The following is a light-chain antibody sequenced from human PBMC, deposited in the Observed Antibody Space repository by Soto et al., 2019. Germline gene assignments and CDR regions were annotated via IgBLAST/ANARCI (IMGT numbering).Light chain of an antibody. V-gene: IGLV2-11*01. CDR1: ISDLGSYDY. Sequence: QSALTQPGSVSGSPGQSVTISCTGTISDLGSYDYVSWYQQHPGRGPKLMIYDVTKRPSGVPDRFSGSKSGSTASLTISRLHAEDEADSYCCSFSGTSTLYVFGTGTKVTVL. CDR3: CSFSGTSTLYV. CDR2: DVT. J-gene: IGLJ1*01.